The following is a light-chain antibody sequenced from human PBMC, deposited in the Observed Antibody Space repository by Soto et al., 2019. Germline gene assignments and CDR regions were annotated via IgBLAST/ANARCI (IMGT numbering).Light chain of an antibody. CDR1: GSDVGRYTY. CDR2: DVY. CDR3: TSYTGTITPYV. J-gene: IGLJ1*01. V-gene: IGLV2-14*01. Sequence: QSVLTQPASVSGSPGQSITISCAGTGSDVGRYTYVSWYQQHPGKAPKLIIYDVYNRPSGVSNRFSGSKSGNTASLTISGLQAEDEADYYGTSYTGTITPYVFGGGTNVTVL.